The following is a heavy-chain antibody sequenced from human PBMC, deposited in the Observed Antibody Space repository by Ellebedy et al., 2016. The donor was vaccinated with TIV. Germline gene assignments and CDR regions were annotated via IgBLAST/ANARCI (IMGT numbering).Heavy chain of an antibody. Sequence: MPSETLSLTCTVSGDSLTSYYWSWIRQPAGIGLEWIGRIHSSGTTRYNPSRQSRVTMSVDTSNNQFSLKLSSVTAADTAVYYCARQRRDGYPVGFDYWGQGTLVTVSS. D-gene: IGHD5-24*01. CDR3: ARQRRDGYPVGFDY. CDR1: GDSLTSYY. V-gene: IGHV4-4*07. CDR2: IHSSGTT. J-gene: IGHJ4*02.